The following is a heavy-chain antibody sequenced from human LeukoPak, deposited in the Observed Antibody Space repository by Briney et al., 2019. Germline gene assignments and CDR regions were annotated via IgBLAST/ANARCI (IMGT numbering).Heavy chain of an antibody. V-gene: IGHV3-23*01. CDR2: ISGSGGST. CDR1: GFTFSSYA. Sequence: GGSLRLSCAASGFTFSSYAMSWVRQAPGKGLEWVSAISGSGGSTYYADSVKGRFTISRDNSKNTLYLQMNSLSAEDTAVYYCAKGMVTFVRGAYDPWGQGTLVTVSS. CDR3: AKGMVTFVRGAYDP. D-gene: IGHD2-21*02. J-gene: IGHJ5*02.